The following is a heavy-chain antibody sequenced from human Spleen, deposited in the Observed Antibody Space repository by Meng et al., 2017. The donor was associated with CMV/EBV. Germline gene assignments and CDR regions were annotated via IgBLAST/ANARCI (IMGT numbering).Heavy chain of an antibody. D-gene: IGHD4-17*01. CDR2: ISYDGSNK. V-gene: IGHV3-30*04. J-gene: IGHJ4*02. CDR1: GFTFSSYA. CDR3: ARDERPPYGDYGGAFDY. Sequence: GESLKISCAASGFTFSSYAMHWVRQAPGKGLEWVAVISYDGSNKYYADSVKGRFTISRDNSKNTLYLQMNSLRAEDTAVYYCARDERPPYGDYGGAFDYWGQGTLVTVSS.